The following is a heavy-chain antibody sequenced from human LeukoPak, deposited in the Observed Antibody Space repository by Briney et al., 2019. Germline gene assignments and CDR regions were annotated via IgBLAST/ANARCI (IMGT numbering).Heavy chain of an antibody. Sequence: SETLSLTCAVYGGSFSGYYWIWIRHPPGRGLEWIAEIDHSGSTHYNPSLKSRVIISVDMSQHQVSLRLNSLTAADTAVYYCARGYTYYGSGSPPGDVWGNGTSVIVSS. D-gene: IGHD3-10*01. CDR3: ARGYTYYGSGSPPGDV. CDR2: IDHSGST. J-gene: IGHJ6*04. CDR1: GGSFSGYY. V-gene: IGHV4-34*01.